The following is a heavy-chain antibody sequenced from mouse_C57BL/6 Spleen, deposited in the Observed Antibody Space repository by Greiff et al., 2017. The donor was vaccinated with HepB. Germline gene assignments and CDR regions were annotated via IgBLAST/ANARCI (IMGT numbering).Heavy chain of an antibody. V-gene: IGHV1-69*01. D-gene: IGHD1-1*02. J-gene: IGHJ4*01. Sequence: QVQLQQPGAELVMPGASVKLSCKASGYTFTSYWMHWVKQRPGQGLEWIGEIDPSDSDTNYNQKFKCKSTLTEDKSSSTAYMQLSSLTSDDSAVVYCAIWGHMDYWGQGTSVTVSS. CDR1: GYTFTSYW. CDR2: IDPSDSDT. CDR3: AIWGHMDY.